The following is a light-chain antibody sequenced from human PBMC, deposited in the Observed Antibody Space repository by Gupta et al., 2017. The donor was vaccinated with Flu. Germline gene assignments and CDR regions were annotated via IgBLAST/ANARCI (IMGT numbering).Light chain of an antibody. V-gene: IGKV3-20*01. J-gene: IGKJ1*01. CDR1: QTVTSTY. Sequence: EIVLTQSPGTLSLSPGERATLSCRASQTVTSTYLAWYQQKPGQAPRLLIYAASSRATGIPDRFSGSGSGTDFILTISRLEPEDFAVYYCQQDCYSPWTFGQGTKVEIK. CDR2: AAS. CDR3: QQDCYSPWT.